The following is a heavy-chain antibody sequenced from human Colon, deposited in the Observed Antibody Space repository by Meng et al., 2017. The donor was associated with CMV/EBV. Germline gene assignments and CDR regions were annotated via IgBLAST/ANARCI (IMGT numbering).Heavy chain of an antibody. Sequence: GESLKISCSASGFPIVSHYMAWVRQAPGKGLEWVSLIYAVGTPYYADSVKGRFTISRDNAENSLYLQMSNLRVEDTAVYYCAKPIQGRITIFSDWGQGALVTVSS. D-gene: IGHD3-3*01. CDR1: GFPIVSHY. V-gene: IGHV3-53*01. CDR2: IYAVGTP. CDR3: AKPIQGRITIFSD. J-gene: IGHJ4*02.